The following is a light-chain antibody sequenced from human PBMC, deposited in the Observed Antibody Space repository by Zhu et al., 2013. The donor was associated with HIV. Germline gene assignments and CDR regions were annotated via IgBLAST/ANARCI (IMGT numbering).Light chain of an antibody. CDR1: QSINTW. J-gene: IGKJ1*01. Sequence: DVQMTQSPSTLSASVGDRVTITCRASQSINTWLAWYQQKSGKAPKLLIYRGSTLQGGVPPSFSGSGSGTQFTLTISALQPDDLATYYCQQYNTFPWTFGQGTKVEI. V-gene: IGKV1-5*03. CDR2: RGS. CDR3: QQYNTFPWT.